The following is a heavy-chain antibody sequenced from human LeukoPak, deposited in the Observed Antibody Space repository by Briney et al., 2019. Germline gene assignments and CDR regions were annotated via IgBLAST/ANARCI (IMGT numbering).Heavy chain of an antibody. Sequence: ASVKVSCKASGYTFTSYAMHWVRQAPGQRLEWMGWINAGNGNTKYSQKFQGRVTITRDTSASTAYMELSSLRSEDTAVYYCARAPSTMVRGVYGMDVWGQGTTVTVSS. CDR3: ARAPSTMVRGVYGMDV. CDR1: GYTFTSYA. V-gene: IGHV1-3*01. D-gene: IGHD3-10*01. J-gene: IGHJ6*02. CDR2: INAGNGNT.